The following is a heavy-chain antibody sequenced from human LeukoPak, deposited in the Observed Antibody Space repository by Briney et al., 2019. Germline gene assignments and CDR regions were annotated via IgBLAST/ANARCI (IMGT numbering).Heavy chain of an antibody. J-gene: IGHJ4*02. V-gene: IGHV4-39*01. CDR2: IYYSGSI. CDR3: AGTGGSGSYYYTAY. Sequence: SETLSLTCTVSGGSISSSSYYWGWIRQPPGKGLEWIGSIYYSGSIYYNPSLKSRVTISVDTSKNQFSLKLSSVTAADTAVYYCAGTGGSGSYYYTAYWGQGTLVTVSS. D-gene: IGHD1-26*01. CDR1: GGSISSSSYY.